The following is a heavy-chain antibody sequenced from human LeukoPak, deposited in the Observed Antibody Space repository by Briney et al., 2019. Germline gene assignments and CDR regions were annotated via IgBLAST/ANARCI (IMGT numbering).Heavy chain of an antibody. D-gene: IGHD3-3*01. J-gene: IGHJ3*02. Sequence: SQTLSLTCTVSGGSISSGGYYWSWIRQHPGKGLEWIGYIYYSGSTYYNPSLKSRVTISVDTSKNQFSLKLSSVTAADTAVYYCARAANDFWSGYYDAFDIWGQGTMVTVSS. CDR2: IYYSGST. V-gene: IGHV4-31*03. CDR3: ARAANDFWSGYYDAFDI. CDR1: GGSISSGGYY.